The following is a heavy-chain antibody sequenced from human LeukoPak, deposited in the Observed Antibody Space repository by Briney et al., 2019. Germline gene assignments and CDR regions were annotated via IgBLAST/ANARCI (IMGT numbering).Heavy chain of an antibody. CDR3: ARDRGSQPFIDY. J-gene: IGHJ4*02. V-gene: IGHV4-39*07. CDR2: IYYSGST. CDR1: GGSIISSSYY. D-gene: IGHD1-26*01. Sequence: SETLSLTCTVSGGSIISSSYYWGWIRQPPGKGLEWIGSIYYSGSTYYNPSLKSRVTISVDTSKNQFSLKLSSVTAADTAVYYCARDRGSQPFIDYWGQGTLVTVSS.